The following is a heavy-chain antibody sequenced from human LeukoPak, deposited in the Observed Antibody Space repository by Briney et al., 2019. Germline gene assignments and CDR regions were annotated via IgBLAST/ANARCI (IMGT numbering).Heavy chain of an antibody. Sequence: VGCLRLSCAQSGVTVSSNYITGGRDTPGERGWRGSHIGTGGITIYYADSVKGRFTISRDNAKNSLYLQMNSLRAEDTAVYYCARFAAGSSHCYIDVWGKGTTVTVSS. V-gene: IGHV3-48*01. J-gene: IGHJ6*03. D-gene: IGHD2-15*01. CDR3: ARFAAGSSHCYIDV. CDR1: GVTVSSNY. CDR2: IGTGGITI.